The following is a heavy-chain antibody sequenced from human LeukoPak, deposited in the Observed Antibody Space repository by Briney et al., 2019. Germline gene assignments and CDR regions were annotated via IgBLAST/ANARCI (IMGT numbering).Heavy chain of an antibody. V-gene: IGHV3-23*01. CDR2: ISASGSRT. D-gene: IGHD3-22*01. J-gene: IGHJ3*01. CDR3: ARDRSPYYYDSSGYGAFNV. Sequence: GGSLRLSCTSSGFDFNTFAMNWVRQAPGKGLEWVSGISASGSRTYYGGAAKGRFTISRDDSKNMLFLDMKNLKGEDTATYFCARDRSPYYYDSSGYGAFNVWGQGTTVTVSS. CDR1: GFDFNTFA.